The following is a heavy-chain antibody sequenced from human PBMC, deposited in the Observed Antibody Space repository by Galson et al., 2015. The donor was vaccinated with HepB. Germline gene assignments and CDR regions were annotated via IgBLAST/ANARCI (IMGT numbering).Heavy chain of an antibody. CDR3: ARDSNWNDGAGAFDI. CDR1: GYTFTSYY. D-gene: IGHD1-20*01. J-gene: IGHJ3*02. Sequence: SVKVSCKASGYTFTSYYMHWVRQAPGQGLEWMGIINPSGGSTSYAQKFQGRVTMTRDTSTSTVYMELSSLRSEDTAVYYCARDSNWNDGAGAFDIWGQGTMVAVSS. V-gene: IGHV1-46*01. CDR2: INPSGGST.